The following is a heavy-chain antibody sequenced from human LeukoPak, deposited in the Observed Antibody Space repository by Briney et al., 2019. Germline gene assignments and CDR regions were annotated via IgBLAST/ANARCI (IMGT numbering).Heavy chain of an antibody. CDR2: XNHTAST. J-gene: IGHJ4*02. CDR3: ARALPSYDFWSGSAFYDY. Sequence: GXGLEWIGEXNHTASTNYNPSLKSRVTISVDTSKNQFSLKLSSVTAADTAVYYCARALPSYDFWSGSAFYDYWGQGTLVTVSS. D-gene: IGHD3-3*01. V-gene: IGHV4-34*01.